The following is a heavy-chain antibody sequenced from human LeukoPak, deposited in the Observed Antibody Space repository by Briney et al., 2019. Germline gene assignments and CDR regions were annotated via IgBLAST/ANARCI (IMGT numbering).Heavy chain of an antibody. V-gene: IGHV1-2*02. CDR2: INPNSGGT. CDR3: ARVNYYGSGSYYKYYYYYYMDV. D-gene: IGHD3-10*01. CDR1: GYTFTGYY. Sequence: ASVKVSCKASGYTFTGYYMHWVRQAPGQGLEWMGWINPNSGGTNYAQKFQGRVTMTRDTSISTAYMELSRLRSDDTAVYYCARVNYYGSGSYYKYYYYYYMDVWGKGTTVTISS. J-gene: IGHJ6*03.